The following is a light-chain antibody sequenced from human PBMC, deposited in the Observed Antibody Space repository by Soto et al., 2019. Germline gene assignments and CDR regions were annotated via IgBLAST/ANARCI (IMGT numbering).Light chain of an antibody. Sequence: QSALTQPASVSGSPGQSITISCTGTSRDVGGYNYVSWYQQHPGKAPKLMIYEVSNRPSGVSNRLSGSKSGNTASLTISGLQGEYEADYYCSSYASTSTVLFGGGTKLTVL. J-gene: IGLJ2*01. V-gene: IGLV2-14*01. CDR3: SSYASTSTVL. CDR1: SRDVGGYNY. CDR2: EVS.